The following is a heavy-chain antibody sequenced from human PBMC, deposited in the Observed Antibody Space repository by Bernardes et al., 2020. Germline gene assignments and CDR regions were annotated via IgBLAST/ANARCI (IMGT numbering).Heavy chain of an antibody. V-gene: IGHV3-23*01. Sequence: GGSLRLSCAASGFTFSRYAMSWVRQAPGKGLEWVSAISGSGGSTYDADSVKGRFTISRDNSKNTLYLQMNSLRAEDTAVYYCEKDRVVNDLGYCSSTSCYEYMDVWGKGTTVTVSS. J-gene: IGHJ6*03. CDR3: EKDRVVNDLGYCSSTSCYEYMDV. CDR2: ISGSGGST. D-gene: IGHD2-2*01. CDR1: GFTFSRYA.